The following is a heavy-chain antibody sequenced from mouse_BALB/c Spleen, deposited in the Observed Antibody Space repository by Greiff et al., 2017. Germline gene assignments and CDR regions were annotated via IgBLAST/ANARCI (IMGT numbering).Heavy chain of an antibody. CDR1: GYSITSDYA. J-gene: IGHJ1*01. CDR3: ARSGVLRIYFDV. Sequence: ESGPGLVKPSQSLSLTCTVTGYSITSDYAWNWIRQFPGNKLEWMGYISYSGSTSYNPSLKSRISITRDTSKNQFFLQLNSVTTEDTATYYCARSGVLRIYFDVWGAGTTVTVSS. D-gene: IGHD1-1*01. V-gene: IGHV3-2*02. CDR2: ISYSGST.